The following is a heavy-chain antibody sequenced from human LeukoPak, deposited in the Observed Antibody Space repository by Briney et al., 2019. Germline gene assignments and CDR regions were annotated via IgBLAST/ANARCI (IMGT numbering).Heavy chain of an antibody. J-gene: IGHJ6*02. CDR1: GGSFSGYY. CDR3: ARDLAAAGGMDV. D-gene: IGHD6-13*01. Sequence: SETLSLTCAVYGGSFSGYYWSWIRQPPGKGLEWIGEINHSGSTNYNPSLKSRVTISVDTSKNQFSLKLSSVTAADTAVYYCARDLAAAGGMDVWGQGTTVNVSS. CDR2: INHSGST. V-gene: IGHV4-34*01.